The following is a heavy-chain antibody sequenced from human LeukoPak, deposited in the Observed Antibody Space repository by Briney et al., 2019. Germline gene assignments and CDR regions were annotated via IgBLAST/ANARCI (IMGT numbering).Heavy chain of an antibody. J-gene: IGHJ4*02. V-gene: IGHV3-9*01. D-gene: IGHD5-24*01. CDR2: ISWNSGRI. CDR1: GFTFSSYE. Sequence: PGGSLRLSCAASGFTFSSYEMNWVRQAPGKGLEWVSGISWNSGRIGYADSVKGRFTISRDNAKKSLYLQMNSLRAEDTALYYCAKDIRDEMATIPIDYWGQGTLVTVSS. CDR3: AKDIRDEMATIPIDY.